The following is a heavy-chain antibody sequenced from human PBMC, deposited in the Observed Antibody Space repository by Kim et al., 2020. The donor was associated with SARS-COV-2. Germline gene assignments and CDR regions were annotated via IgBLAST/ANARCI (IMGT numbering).Heavy chain of an antibody. CDR1: GGSVSSGSYY. CDR2: IYYSGST. Sequence: SETLSLTCTVSGGSVSSGSYYWSWIRRPPGRGLEWIGYIYYSGSTNNNPSLKSRVTISVDTSKNQFSLNLNSVTAADTAVYYCARDISRLERRIGAFDIWGQGTMVTVSS. V-gene: IGHV4-61*01. J-gene: IGHJ3*02. D-gene: IGHD1-1*01. CDR3: ARDISRLERRIGAFDI.